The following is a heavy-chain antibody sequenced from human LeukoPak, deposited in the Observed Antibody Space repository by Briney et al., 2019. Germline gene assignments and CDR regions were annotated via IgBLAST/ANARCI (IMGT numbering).Heavy chain of an antibody. J-gene: IGHJ4*02. CDR2: IYHSGST. Sequence: SETLSLTCIVSGGSISSSSYYWGWIRQPPGKGLEWIGSIYHSGSTYYNPSLKSRVTISVDTSKNQFSLNLSSVTAADTAVYYCARGVARSSKFHFSYYFDYWGQGTLVTVSS. CDR3: ARGVARSSKFHFSYYFDY. D-gene: IGHD6-6*01. CDR1: GGSISSSSYY. V-gene: IGHV4-39*07.